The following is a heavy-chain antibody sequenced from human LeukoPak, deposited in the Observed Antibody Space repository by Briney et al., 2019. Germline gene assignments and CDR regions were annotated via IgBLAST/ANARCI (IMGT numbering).Heavy chain of an antibody. CDR1: GDSVSSNSAA. D-gene: IGHD2-2*01. V-gene: IGHV6-1*01. J-gene: IGHJ4*02. CDR3: ARGGGVVPAAKFDY. CDR2: TYYRSRWYD. Sequence: SQTLSLTCAISGDSVSSNSAAWNWIRQSPSRGLEWLGRTYYRSRWYDDYAVSVKSRMTINPDTSKNQFSLHLNSVTAADTAVYYCARGGGVVPAAKFDYWGQGTLVTVSS.